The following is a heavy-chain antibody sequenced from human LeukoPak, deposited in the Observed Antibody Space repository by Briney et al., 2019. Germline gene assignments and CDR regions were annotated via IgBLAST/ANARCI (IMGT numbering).Heavy chain of an antibody. V-gene: IGHV4-34*01. CDR1: GGSFSGYY. D-gene: IGHD3-22*01. Sequence: SETLSLTCAVYGGSFSGYYWSWIRQPPGKGLEWIGETNHSGSTNYNPSLKSRVTISVDTSKNQFSLKLSSVTAADTAVYYCARGPYYYDSIRRFDPWGQGTLVTVSS. J-gene: IGHJ5*02. CDR3: ARGPYYYDSIRRFDP. CDR2: TNHSGST.